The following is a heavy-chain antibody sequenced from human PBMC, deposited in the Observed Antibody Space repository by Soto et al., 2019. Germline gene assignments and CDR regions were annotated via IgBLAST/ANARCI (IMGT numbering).Heavy chain of an antibody. CDR3: ARGWYCGGDCYEWYFDL. CDR1: GFTFSSYG. CDR2: IWYDGSNK. D-gene: IGHD2-21*02. Sequence: QVQLEESGGGVVQPGRSLRVCCAASGFTFSSYGMHWVRQAPGKGLEWVAVIWYDGSNKYYADSVKGRFSISRDNSKNTLYLQMNSLRGEDTAVYYCARGWYCGGDCYEWYFDLWGRGTLVTVSS. J-gene: IGHJ2*01. V-gene: IGHV3-33*01.